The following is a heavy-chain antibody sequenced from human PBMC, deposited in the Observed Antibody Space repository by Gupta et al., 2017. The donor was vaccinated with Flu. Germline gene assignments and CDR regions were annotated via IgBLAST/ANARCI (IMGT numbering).Heavy chain of an antibody. CDR2: IKQDGRDT. CDR3: ARSISGSTIAPYFYMDV. J-gene: IGHJ6*03. Sequence: EVHLEESGGALVQSGGSLRLSCTASGFTFDNYWMNWFRKTPGKGLEWVANIKQDGRDTNYGDSVRGRFTISRDNAKNSLFLQMNSLTAEDAAVYYCARSISGSTIAPYFYMDVWGKRDHGHRLL. V-gene: IGHV3-7*01. D-gene: IGHD2-21*01. CDR1: GFTFDNYW.